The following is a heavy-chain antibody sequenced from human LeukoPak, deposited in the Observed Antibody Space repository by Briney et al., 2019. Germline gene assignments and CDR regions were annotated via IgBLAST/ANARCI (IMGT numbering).Heavy chain of an antibody. CDR3: AKTRPLDSSSWSHGDY. CDR2: ISGSGDST. Sequence: GGSLRLSCAASGFTFSNYLMHWVRQTPGKGLEWVSAISGSGDSTYYGDSVKGRFTISRDNSKNTLYLQMNSLRAEDTAVYYCAKTRPLDSSSWSHGDYWGQGTLVTVSS. D-gene: IGHD6-13*01. J-gene: IGHJ4*02. V-gene: IGHV3-23*01. CDR1: GFTFSNYL.